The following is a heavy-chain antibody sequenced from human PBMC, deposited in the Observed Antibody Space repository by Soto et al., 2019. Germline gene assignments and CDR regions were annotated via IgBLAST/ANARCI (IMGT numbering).Heavy chain of an antibody. D-gene: IGHD3-9*01. V-gene: IGHV2-5*02. CDR2: IYWDDSK. CDR1: GFSLSTSGVA. Sequence: QITLKESGPTLVRPTQTLTLTCAFSGFSLSTSGVAVGWIRQPPGKALEWLAVIYWDDSKHYSPPLRSRLTITKDTSKNQVVLTMTNMDPIDTGTYYCAHKGPEDWPLDYWGQGTLVTVSS. J-gene: IGHJ4*02. CDR3: AHKGPEDWPLDY.